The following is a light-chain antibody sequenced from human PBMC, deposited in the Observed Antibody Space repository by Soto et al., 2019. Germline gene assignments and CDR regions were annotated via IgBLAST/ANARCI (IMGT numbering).Light chain of an antibody. CDR3: QQYSNYTWT. V-gene: IGKV1-5*01. J-gene: IGKJ1*01. CDR2: DAS. Sequence: DIQMTQSPSTLSASVGDRVTITCRASQSISNWLAWYQQKPGKAPKLLIYDASSLVSGVPSRFSGSASGTEFTLIISSLQHDDFATYYCQQYSNYTWTFGQGTKVEF. CDR1: QSISNW.